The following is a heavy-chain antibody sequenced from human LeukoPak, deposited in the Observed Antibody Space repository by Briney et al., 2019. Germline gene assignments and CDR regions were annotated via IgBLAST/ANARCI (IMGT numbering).Heavy chain of an antibody. CDR1: GFTFSSYA. CDR3: AKSSRREYYYDSSGYYYLYFDY. J-gene: IGHJ4*02. D-gene: IGHD3-22*01. CDR2: ISGSGGST. Sequence: GGSLRLSCAASGFTFSSYAMSWVRQAPGKGLEWVSAISGSGGSTYYADSVKGRFTISRDNSKNTLYLQMNSLRAEDTAVYYCAKSSRREYYYDSSGYYYLYFDYWSQGTLVTVSS. V-gene: IGHV3-23*01.